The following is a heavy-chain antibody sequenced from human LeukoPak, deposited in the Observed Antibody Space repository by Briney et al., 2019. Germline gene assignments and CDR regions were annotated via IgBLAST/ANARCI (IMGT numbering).Heavy chain of an antibody. D-gene: IGHD6-13*01. CDR2: TYYRSKWSR. Sequence: SQTLSLTCAISVDSVSSNSVAWNRLRQSPSRGLEWLGRTYYRSKWSRDYAVSMESRVIINSDTSKNQFSLQLMSVTPEDTAVYYCARGRSWPLDYWGQGTLVTVSS. CDR1: VDSVSSNSVA. CDR3: ARGRSWPLDY. V-gene: IGHV6-1*01. J-gene: IGHJ4*02.